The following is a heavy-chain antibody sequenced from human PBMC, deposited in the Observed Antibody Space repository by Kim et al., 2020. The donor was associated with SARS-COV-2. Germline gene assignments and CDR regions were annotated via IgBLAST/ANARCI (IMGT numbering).Heavy chain of an antibody. D-gene: IGHD6-19*01. V-gene: IGHV3-53*01. Sequence: GGSLRLSCAASGFTVSSHYMSWVRQAPGKGLQWVSVFYAGGATYYADSVRGRFTISRDTSANTIYLQMNNLGAEDTALYYCTRGPGWNYFDLWGQGTPVTVTS. CDR1: GFTVSSHY. J-gene: IGHJ4*02. CDR2: FYAGGAT. CDR3: TRGPGWNYFDL.